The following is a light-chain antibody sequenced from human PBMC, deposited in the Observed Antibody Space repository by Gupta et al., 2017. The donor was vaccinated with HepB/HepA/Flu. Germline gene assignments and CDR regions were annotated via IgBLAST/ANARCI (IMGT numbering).Light chain of an antibody. CDR3: QPYAYLPLT. CDR2: DVS. CDR1: QDISNH. J-gene: IGKJ4*01. V-gene: IGKV1-33*01. Sequence: DIQMTQSPSSLSASVGGRVTITCQASQDISNHLNWYQQKPGKAPNLLMYDVSKLETGIPSRCSGSGAGTDFTSTINSLQPEDIATYYCQPYAYLPLTFGGGTKVEI.